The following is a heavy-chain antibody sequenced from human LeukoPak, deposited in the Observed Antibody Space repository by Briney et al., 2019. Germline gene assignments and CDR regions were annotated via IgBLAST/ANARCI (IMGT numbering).Heavy chain of an antibody. V-gene: IGHV1-18*01. Sequence: ASVKVSCKASGYTFTNYGISWVRQAPGQGLEWMGWISGYNGNTNYAQKLQGRVTMTTDTSTSTAYMELRSLRSDDTAVYYCARLANYDILTGYFHYFDYWGQGTLVTVSS. CDR2: ISGYNGNT. D-gene: IGHD3-9*01. CDR3: ARLANYDILTGYFHYFDY. CDR1: GYTFTNYG. J-gene: IGHJ4*02.